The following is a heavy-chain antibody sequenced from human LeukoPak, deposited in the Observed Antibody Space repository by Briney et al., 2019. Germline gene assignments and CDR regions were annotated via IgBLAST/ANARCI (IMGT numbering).Heavy chain of an antibody. CDR2: IIPIFGTA. J-gene: IGHJ4*02. CDR1: GGTFSSYA. V-gene: IGHV1-69*13. Sequence: SVNVSCMASGGTFSSYASSWVRQAPGQGLEGMGGIIPIFGTANYAQKFHGTVTITAVESTSTAYMELSRLRSEDTAVYYCARDRDSSGYDRGYYFDYWGQGTLVTVSS. CDR3: ARDRDSSGYDRGYYFDY. D-gene: IGHD3-22*01.